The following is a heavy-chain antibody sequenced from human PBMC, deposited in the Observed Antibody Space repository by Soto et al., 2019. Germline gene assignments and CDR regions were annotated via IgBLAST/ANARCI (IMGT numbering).Heavy chain of an antibody. Sequence: SETLSLTCAVSGGSISSSNWWNWVRQPPGKGLEWIGEIYHSGSTNYNPSLKSRVTISVDTSKNQFSLKLSSVTAADTAVYYCARRYGPGFDYWGQGTLVTVSS. CDR1: GGSISSSNW. V-gene: IGHV4-4*02. CDR3: ARRYGPGFDY. D-gene: IGHD4-17*01. J-gene: IGHJ4*02. CDR2: IYHSGST.